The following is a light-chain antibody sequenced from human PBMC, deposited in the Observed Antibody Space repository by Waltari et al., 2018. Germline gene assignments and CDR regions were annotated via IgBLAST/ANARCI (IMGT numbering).Light chain of an antibody. CDR2: AAS. J-gene: IGKJ3*01. Sequence: IQMTKSPSSLSASVGDRGTITCRANQCICNYLAWYQQKPGKVPKLLIYAASTLQSGVPSRFSGSGSGTDFNHTISSLQTEDVANYYCQNYDSVTFTFGPGTKVDIK. CDR3: QNYDSVTFT. CDR1: QCICNY. V-gene: IGKV1-27*01.